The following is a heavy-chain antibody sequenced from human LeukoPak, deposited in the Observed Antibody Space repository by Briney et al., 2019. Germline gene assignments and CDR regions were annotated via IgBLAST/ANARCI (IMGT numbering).Heavy chain of an antibody. V-gene: IGHV1-46*01. D-gene: IGHD6-6*01. Sequence: ASVKVSCKASGYTFTSYYMHWVRQAPGQGLEWMGIINPSGGSTSYAQKFQGRVTMTRDMSTSTVYMELSSLRSEDTAVYYCARDGYSSSSFRGYYYYMDVWGKGTTVTISS. CDR2: INPSGGST. J-gene: IGHJ6*03. CDR3: ARDGYSSSSFRGYYYYMDV. CDR1: GYTFTSYY.